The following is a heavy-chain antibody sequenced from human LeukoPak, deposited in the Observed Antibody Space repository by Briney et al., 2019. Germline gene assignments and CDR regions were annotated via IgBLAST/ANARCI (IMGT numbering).Heavy chain of an antibody. CDR2: IYYSGST. J-gene: IGHJ4*02. Sequence: SETLSLTCAVYGGSFSGYYWSWIRQPPGKGLEWIGSIYYSGSTYYNPSLKSRVTISVDTSKNQFSLKLSSVTAADTAVYYCARPLAAAGTFDYWGQGTLVTVSS. D-gene: IGHD6-13*01. CDR1: GGSFSGYY. V-gene: IGHV4-34*01. CDR3: ARPLAAAGTFDY.